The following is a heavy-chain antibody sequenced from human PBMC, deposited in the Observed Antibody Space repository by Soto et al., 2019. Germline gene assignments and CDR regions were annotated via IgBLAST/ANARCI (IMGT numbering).Heavy chain of an antibody. J-gene: IGHJ4*02. CDR3: ARLSDCSGGRCYSAYVDY. V-gene: IGHV4-59*01. CDR2: IYYTGNT. Sequence: QVQLQESGPGLVKPSETLSLTCTVSGGSISSYYWSWIRQPPGKGLEWIGYIYYTGNTNYNPSLKSRGTISVDTSKNQFSLKLTSVTSADTAVYYCARLSDCSGGRCYSAYVDYWGQGTLVTVSS. CDR1: GGSISSYY. D-gene: IGHD2-15*01.